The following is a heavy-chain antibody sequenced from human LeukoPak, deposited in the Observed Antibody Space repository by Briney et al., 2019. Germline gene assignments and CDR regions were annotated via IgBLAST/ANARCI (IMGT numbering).Heavy chain of an antibody. D-gene: IGHD1-1*01. V-gene: IGHV3-74*01. CDR1: GFTLSKYW. J-gene: IGHJ4*02. CDR3: ARENYNSHDY. Sequence: GGSLRLSCTASGFTLSKYWMHWVRQAPGKGLAWVSHINNDCSTTRYADSVKGRFTVSRDNAKNTLYRQMNSLRADDSAVYYCARENYNSHDYWGQGTLVTVSS. CDR2: INNDCSTT.